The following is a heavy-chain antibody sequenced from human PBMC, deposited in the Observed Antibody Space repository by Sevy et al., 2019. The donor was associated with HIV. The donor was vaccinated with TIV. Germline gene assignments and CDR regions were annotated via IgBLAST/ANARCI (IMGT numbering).Heavy chain of an antibody. CDR1: GYTFSAHY. CDR3: VRDVEAHDY. Sequence: ASVKVSCKTSGYTFSAHYIHWVRQAPGHGVEWMGRINPHSGGTNYAQNFQGRVIMTRDTSISTAYMELTRLRSDDTAIYYCVRDVEAHDYWGQGTLVTVSS. CDR2: INPHSGGT. D-gene: IGHD1-1*01. J-gene: IGHJ4*02. V-gene: IGHV1-2*02.